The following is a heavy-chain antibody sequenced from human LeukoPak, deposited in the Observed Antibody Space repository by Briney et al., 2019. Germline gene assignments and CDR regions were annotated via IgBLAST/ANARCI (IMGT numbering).Heavy chain of an antibody. V-gene: IGHV1-18*01. J-gene: IGHJ4*01. CDR1: GYTFTSYG. Sequence: ASVKVSCKASGYTFTSYGISWVRQAPGQGLEWMGWISAYNGNTNYAQKLQGRVTMTEDTSSGSAYMELNSLRSEDTGVYYCTTREIVVEPALTSMVRGVLWRSDFWGHGTLVTVSS. CDR2: ISAYNGNT. D-gene: IGHD3-10*01. CDR3: TTREIVVEPALTSMVRGVLWRSDF.